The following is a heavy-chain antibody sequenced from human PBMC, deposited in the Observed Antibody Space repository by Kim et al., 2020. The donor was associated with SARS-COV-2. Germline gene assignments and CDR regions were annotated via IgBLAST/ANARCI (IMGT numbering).Heavy chain of an antibody. D-gene: IGHD6-19*01. J-gene: IGHJ4*02. CDR2: IYHSGST. CDR3: AMGVAVARGGY. Sequence: SETLSLTCTVSGYSISSGYYWGWIRQPPGKGLEWIGSIYHSGSTYYNPSLKSRVTISVDTSKNQFSLKLSSVTAADTAVYYCAMGVAVARGGYWGQGTLVTVSS. CDR1: GYSISSGYY. V-gene: IGHV4-38-2*02.